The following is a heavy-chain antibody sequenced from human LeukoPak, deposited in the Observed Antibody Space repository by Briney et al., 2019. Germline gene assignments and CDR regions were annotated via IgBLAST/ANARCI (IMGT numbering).Heavy chain of an antibody. J-gene: IGHJ4*02. Sequence: GGSLRLSCAASGFTFSDYAKHWVRQAPGKGLEWVAVISKDGSDKYYPGSVRGRFTISRDNSKNTIYLQMDSLRAEDTAIYYCARDYWWNYDYWGQGTLVTVSS. CDR2: ISKDGSDK. CDR1: GFTFSDYA. V-gene: IGHV3-30-3*01. CDR3: ARDYWWNYDY. D-gene: IGHD1-7*01.